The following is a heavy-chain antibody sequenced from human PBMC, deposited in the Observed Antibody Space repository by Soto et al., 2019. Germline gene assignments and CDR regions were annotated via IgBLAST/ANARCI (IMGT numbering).Heavy chain of an antibody. CDR1: GGSISSYY. D-gene: IGHD4-17*01. CDR3: ARRYGDCFDY. Sequence: SETLSLTCTVSGGSISSYYWSWIRQPPGKGLEWIGYIYYSGSTNYNPSLKSRVTISVDTSRNQFSLKLSSVTAADTAVYYCARRYGDCFDYWGQGTLVTVS. V-gene: IGHV4-59*08. J-gene: IGHJ4*02. CDR2: IYYSGST.